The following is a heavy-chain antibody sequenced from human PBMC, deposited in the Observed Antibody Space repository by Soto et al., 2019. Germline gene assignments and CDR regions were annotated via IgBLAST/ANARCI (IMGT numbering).Heavy chain of an antibody. D-gene: IGHD2-2*01. J-gene: IGHJ5*02. V-gene: IGHV3-43D*04. CDR2: ISWDGGTT. CDR3: AKDAPRYCSSSSCSTGFDP. Sequence: GGSLRLSCAASGFTFDAYAMRWVRQAPGKGLEWVSLISWDGGTTVYADSVKGRFTVSRDNSKNSLYLQMNSLRVEDTALYYCAKDAPRYCSSSSCSTGFDPWGQGTLVTVSS. CDR1: GFTFDAYA.